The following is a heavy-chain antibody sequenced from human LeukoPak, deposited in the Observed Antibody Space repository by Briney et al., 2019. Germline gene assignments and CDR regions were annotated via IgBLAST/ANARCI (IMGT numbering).Heavy chain of an antibody. CDR3: ARDCRSGYLDY. J-gene: IGHJ4*02. D-gene: IGHD2-15*01. V-gene: IGHV4-59*01. CDR1: GGSISSYY. CDR2: IYYSGST. Sequence: SETLSLTCTVYGGSISSYYWSWIRQPPGKGLEWIGYIYYSGSTNYNPSLKSRVTISVDTSKNQFSLKLSSVTAADTAVYYCARDCRSGYLDYWGQGTLVTVSS.